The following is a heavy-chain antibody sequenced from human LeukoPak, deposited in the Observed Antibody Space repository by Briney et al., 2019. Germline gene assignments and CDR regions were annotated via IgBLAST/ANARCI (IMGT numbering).Heavy chain of an antibody. J-gene: IGHJ4*02. V-gene: IGHV1-2*06. CDR2: INPNSGGT. D-gene: IGHD6-6*01. Sequence: ASVKVSCKASGYTFTGYYMHWVRQAPGQGLEWMGRINPNSGGTNYAQKFQGRVTMTRDTSISTAYMELSRLRSDDTAVYYCAREIRGGSSSSGMGYYFDYWGQGTLVTVSS. CDR1: GYTFTGYY. CDR3: AREIRGGSSSSGMGYYFDY.